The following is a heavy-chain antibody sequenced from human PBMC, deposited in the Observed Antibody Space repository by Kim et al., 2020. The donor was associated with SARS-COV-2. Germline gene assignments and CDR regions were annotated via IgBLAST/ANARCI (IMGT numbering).Heavy chain of an antibody. CDR3: ARGWDYGSGSYVY. CDR1: GGSFSGYY. D-gene: IGHD3-10*01. V-gene: IGHV4-34*01. CDR2: INHSGST. Sequence: SETLSLTCAVYGGSFSGYYWSWIRQPPGKGLEWIGEINHSGSTNYNPSLKSRVTISVDTSKNQFSLKLSSVTAADTAVYYFARGWDYGSGSYVYWGQGTLVTVSS. J-gene: IGHJ4*02.